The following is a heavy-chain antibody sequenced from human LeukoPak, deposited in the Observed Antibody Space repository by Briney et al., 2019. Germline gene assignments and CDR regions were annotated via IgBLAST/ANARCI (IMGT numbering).Heavy chain of an antibody. CDR3: ASQFSSSSSIDY. CDR1: GGSISSYY. CDR2: IYTSGST. V-gene: IGHV4-4*09. Sequence: SETLSLTCTVSGGSISSYYWSWIRQPPGKGLEWIGYIYTSGSTNYNPSLKSRVTISVDTSKNQFSLKLSSVTAADTAVYYCASQFSSSSSIDYWGQGTLVTVSS. J-gene: IGHJ4*02. D-gene: IGHD6-6*01.